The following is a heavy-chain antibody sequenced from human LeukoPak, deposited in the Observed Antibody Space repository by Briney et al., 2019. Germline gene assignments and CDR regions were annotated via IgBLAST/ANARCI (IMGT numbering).Heavy chain of an antibody. CDR1: GFTFSSYA. CDR2: ISYGGSNK. CDR3: ARGSGWYRYGIDY. J-gene: IGHJ4*02. D-gene: IGHD6-19*01. V-gene: IGHV3-30*04. Sequence: PGRSLRLSCAASGFTFSSYAMHWVRQAPGKGLGWVAVISYGGSNKYYADSVKGRFTISRDNSKNTLYLQMNSLRAEDTAVYYCARGSGWYRYGIDYWGQGTLVTVSS.